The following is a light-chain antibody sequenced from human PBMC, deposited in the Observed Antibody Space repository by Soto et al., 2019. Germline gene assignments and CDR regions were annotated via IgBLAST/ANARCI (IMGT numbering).Light chain of an antibody. V-gene: IGKV3-11*01. Sequence: IVLTQSPATLSLSPGDSATLSCRASPSASSYLAWYQQKPVQSPRLLIYDASNRATGIPARFSGSGSGTDFTLTISSLEPDDFAVYFCQQRHNWPITFGQGTRLEIK. CDR3: QQRHNWPIT. CDR1: PSASSY. CDR2: DAS. J-gene: IGKJ5*01.